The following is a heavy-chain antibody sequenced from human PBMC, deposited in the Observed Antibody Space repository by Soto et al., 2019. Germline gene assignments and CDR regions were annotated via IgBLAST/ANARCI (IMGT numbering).Heavy chain of an antibody. J-gene: IGHJ4*02. CDR1: GYTFGNYS. D-gene: IGHD2-21*02. Sequence: GAFVKVSCKASGYTFGNYSMHLVRQAPGQGPEWLGLISTGNGNTKWSQKFQGRVTITWDTSATTTYIELSSLRSEDTAVYYCASGHCSGDCYSDYWGQGTLVTVSS. CDR2: ISTGNGNT. CDR3: ASGHCSGDCYSDY. V-gene: IGHV1-3*04.